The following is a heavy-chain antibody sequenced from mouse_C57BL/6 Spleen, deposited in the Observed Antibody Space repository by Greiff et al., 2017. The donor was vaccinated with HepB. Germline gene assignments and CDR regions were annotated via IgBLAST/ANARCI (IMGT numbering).Heavy chain of an antibody. V-gene: IGHV1-54*01. J-gene: IGHJ3*01. CDR3: ARADYDYSWFAY. D-gene: IGHD2-4*01. CDR1: GYAFTNYL. CDR2: INPGSGGT. Sequence: QVQLKQSGAELVRPGTSVKVSCKASGYAFTNYLIEWVKQRPGQGLEWIGVINPGSGGTNYNEKFKGKATLTADKSSSTAYMQLSSLTSEDSAVYFCARADYDYSWFAYWGQGTLVTVSA.